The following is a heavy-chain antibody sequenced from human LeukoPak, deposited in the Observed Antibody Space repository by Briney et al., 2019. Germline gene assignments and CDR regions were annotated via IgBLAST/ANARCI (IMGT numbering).Heavy chain of an antibody. CDR1: GYSFTSYL. CDR3: ARSWYSSSPDDAFDI. J-gene: IGHJ3*02. D-gene: IGHD6-13*01. V-gene: IGHV5-51*01. Sequence: KRGESLQISGKGSGYSFTSYLIGWVRQMPGKGLEWMGIIYPGDSDTRYSPSFQGQVTISADKSISAAYLQWSSLKASDTAMYYCARSWYSSSPDDAFDIWGQGTMVTVSS. CDR2: IYPGDSDT.